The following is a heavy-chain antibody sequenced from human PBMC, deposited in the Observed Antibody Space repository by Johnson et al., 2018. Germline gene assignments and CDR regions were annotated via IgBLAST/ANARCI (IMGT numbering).Heavy chain of an antibody. CDR1: GFTFSSYS. J-gene: IGHJ6*02. CDR2: ISSSSAYI. V-gene: IGHV3-21*04. CDR3: ARDPRGSHAPYYYYGMDG. Sequence: VQLVESGGSLVKPGGSLRLSCAASGFTFSSYSMNWVRQAPGKGLDWISSISSSSAYIYYAKSVEGRFTISRDNAKNSLYLQMNSLRAEDTALYHCARDPRGSHAPYYYYGMDGWGQGTTVTVSS.